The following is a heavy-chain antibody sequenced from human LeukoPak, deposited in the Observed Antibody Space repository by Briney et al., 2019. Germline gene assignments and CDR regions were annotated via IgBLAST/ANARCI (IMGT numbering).Heavy chain of an antibody. D-gene: IGHD1-14*01. J-gene: IGHJ4*02. CDR2: LNPSGGST. Sequence: ASVKVSCKASGYTFTTYYMHWVRQAPGQGLEWMGILNPSGGSTSYAQKFQGRVTMARDTSTSTVYMELSSLRSEDTAVYYCARAMTPAYYFHYWGQGTLVTVSS. CDR1: GYTFTTYY. CDR3: ARAMTPAYYFHY. V-gene: IGHV1-46*01.